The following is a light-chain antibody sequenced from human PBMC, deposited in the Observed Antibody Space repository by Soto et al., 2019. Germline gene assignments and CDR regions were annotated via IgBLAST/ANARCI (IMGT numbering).Light chain of an antibody. CDR2: GAS. CDR3: QQYGSSPT. V-gene: IGKV3-20*01. Sequence: EIVLTQSPGTLSLSPGERATLSCRASQSVSSSYLAWYQQKPGQPPRLLIYGASSRATGIPDRFSGSGSGTDFTLTISRLEPEDFAGYYCQQYGSSPTFGPGTKVEIK. CDR1: QSVSSSY. J-gene: IGKJ1*01.